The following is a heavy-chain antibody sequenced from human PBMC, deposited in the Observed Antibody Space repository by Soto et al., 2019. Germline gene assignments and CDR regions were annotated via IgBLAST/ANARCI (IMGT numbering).Heavy chain of an antibody. Sequence: SETLSLTCTVSGGSISSYYWSWIRQPAGKGLEWIGRIYASGSTNYNPSLKSRVTMSVDTSKNQFSLKLSSVTAADTAVYYCARDNLLTPYYGMDVWGQGTTGTVSS. CDR2: IYASGST. CDR3: ARDNLLTPYYGMDV. J-gene: IGHJ6*02. V-gene: IGHV4-4*07. CDR1: GGSISSYY.